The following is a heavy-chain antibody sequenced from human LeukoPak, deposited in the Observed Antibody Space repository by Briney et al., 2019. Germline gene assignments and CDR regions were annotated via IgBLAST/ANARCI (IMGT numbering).Heavy chain of an antibody. CDR1: GGSISSGGYY. CDR2: IYYSGST. V-gene: IGHV4-31*03. CDR3: ARGIGGYSYGPFFDY. D-gene: IGHD5-18*01. Sequence: SQTLSLTCTVSGGSISSGGYYWSWFRQHPGKGLEWIGYIYYSGSTYYNPSLKSRVTISVDTSKNQFSLKLSSVTAADTAVYYCARGIGGYSYGPFFDYWGQGTLVTVSS. J-gene: IGHJ4*02.